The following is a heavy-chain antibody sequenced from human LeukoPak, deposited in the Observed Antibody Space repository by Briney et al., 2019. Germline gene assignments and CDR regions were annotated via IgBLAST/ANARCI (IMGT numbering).Heavy chain of an antibody. Sequence: SETLSLTCTVSGGSISSSGYYWGWIRQPPGKGLAWIGSTYYGGTTYSNPSLKSRVTMSVDTSKNQSSLKLSSVTAADTAVYYCARGRYYDSSGYYPNAFDIWGQGTMVTVSS. CDR3: ARGRYYDSSGYYPNAFDI. J-gene: IGHJ3*02. CDR1: GGSISSSGYY. CDR2: TYYGGTT. V-gene: IGHV4-39*07. D-gene: IGHD3-22*01.